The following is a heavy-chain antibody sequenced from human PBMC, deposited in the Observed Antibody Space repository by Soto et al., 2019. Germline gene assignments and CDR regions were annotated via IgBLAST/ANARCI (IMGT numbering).Heavy chain of an antibody. CDR1: VYTFTGYY. J-gene: IGHJ4*02. CDR2: INPNSGGT. V-gene: IGHV1-2*02. Sequence: XSVKVSCKASVYTFTGYYMHWVRQAPGQGLEWMGWINPNSGGTNYAQKFQGRATMTRDTSISTAYMELSRLRSDDTAVYYCARTPVRGVITADYSGQGTLVTVSS. CDR3: ARTPVRGVITADY. D-gene: IGHD3-10*01.